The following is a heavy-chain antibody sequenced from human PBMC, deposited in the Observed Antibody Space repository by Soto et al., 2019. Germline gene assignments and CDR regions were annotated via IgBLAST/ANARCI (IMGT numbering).Heavy chain of an antibody. D-gene: IGHD3-22*01. Sequence: SETLSLTCTVSGGSISSSIYYWGWIRQPPGKGLEWIGSIYYSGSTYYNPSLKSRVTISVDTSKNQFSLKLSSVTAADTAVYYCARHSSGYYDSSGYGAYFDYWGQGTLVTVSS. CDR1: GGSISSSIYY. CDR3: ARHSSGYYDSSGYGAYFDY. J-gene: IGHJ4*02. CDR2: IYYSGST. V-gene: IGHV4-39*01.